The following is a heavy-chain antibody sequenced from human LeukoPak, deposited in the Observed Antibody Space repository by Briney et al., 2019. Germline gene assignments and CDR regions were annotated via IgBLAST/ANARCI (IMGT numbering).Heavy chain of an antibody. J-gene: IGHJ5*02. CDR1: GGSISSGGYS. CDR3: ARSSDYYGSGIDWFDP. CDR2: IYHSGST. D-gene: IGHD3-10*01. V-gene: IGHV4-30-2*01. Sequence: SQTLSLTCAVSGGSISSGGYSWSWIRQPPGKGLEWTGYIYHSGSTYYNPSLKSRVTISVDRSKNQFSLKLSSVTAADTAVYYCARSSDYYGSGIDWFDPWGQGTLVTVSS.